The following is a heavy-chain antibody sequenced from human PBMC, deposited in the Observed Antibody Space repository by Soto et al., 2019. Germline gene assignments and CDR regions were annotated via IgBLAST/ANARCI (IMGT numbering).Heavy chain of an antibody. CDR2: ITPVLDMA. CDR1: GGTFSSNT. V-gene: IGHV1-69*02. D-gene: IGHD3-16*01. CDR3: ARAISSGGRFSGMHV. Sequence: QVQLVQSGAEVKKPGSSVRVSCKASGGTFSSNTLSWVRQAPGQGLEWMGRITPVLDMADYEQKFQDRLTITADKSTTTVYMELGSLRSEDTAIYYCARAISSGGRFSGMHVWGQGTTVTVSS. J-gene: IGHJ6*02.